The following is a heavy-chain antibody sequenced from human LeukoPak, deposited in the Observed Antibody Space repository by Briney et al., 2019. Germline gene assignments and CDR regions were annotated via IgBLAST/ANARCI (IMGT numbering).Heavy chain of an antibody. D-gene: IGHD2-2*01. Sequence: SETLSLTCAVYGGSFSGYYWSWIRQPPGKGLEWIGEINHSGSTNYNPSLKSRVTISVDTSKNQFSLKLSSVTAADTAVYYCASYAKDIVVLPAASIYWYFDLWGRGTLVIVSS. J-gene: IGHJ2*01. CDR2: INHSGST. CDR1: GGSFSGYY. V-gene: IGHV4-34*01. CDR3: ASYAKDIVVLPAASIYWYFDL.